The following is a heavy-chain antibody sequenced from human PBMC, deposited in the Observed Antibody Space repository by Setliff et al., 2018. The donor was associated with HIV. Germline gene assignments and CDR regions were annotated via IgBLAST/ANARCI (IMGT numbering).Heavy chain of an antibody. V-gene: IGHV4-34*01. CDR1: GGSFSGYS. CDR2: INHSGST. CDR3: VATSASYGVVY. D-gene: IGHD3-3*01. J-gene: IGHJ4*02. Sequence: ETLSLTCAVSGGSFSGYSWTWIRQPPGKGLEWIGEINHSGSTNYNSSLKSRVTISIDTSKKQFSLWLTSLTAADMAIYYCVATSASYGVVYWGQGTLVTVSS.